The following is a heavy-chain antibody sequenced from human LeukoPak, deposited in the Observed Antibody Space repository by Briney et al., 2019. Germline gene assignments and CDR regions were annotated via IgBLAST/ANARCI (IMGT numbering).Heavy chain of an antibody. J-gene: IGHJ3*02. CDR1: GFTFSSYA. CDR2: ISGSGGST. D-gene: IGHD2-8*01. V-gene: IGHV3-23*01. CDR3: AKMLAAHDAYDI. Sequence: GSLRLSCAASGFTFSSYAMSWVRQAPGKGLEWVSGISGSGGSTYYADSMEGRFTISRDNSKNTLYLQMNSPRAEDTAVYYCAKMLAAHDAYDIWGQGTMVTVSS.